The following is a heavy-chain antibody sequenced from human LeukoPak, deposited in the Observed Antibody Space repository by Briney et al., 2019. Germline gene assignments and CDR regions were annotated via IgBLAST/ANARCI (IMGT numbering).Heavy chain of an antibody. CDR1: GFTFSDYA. D-gene: IGHD2/OR15-2a*01. CDR3: AKDSKPYSTDV. CDR2: LQYDGNNK. V-gene: IGHV3-30*02. J-gene: IGHJ6*04. Sequence: GGSLRLSCAVSGFTFSDYAMHWVRQAPGKGLEWVALLQYDGNNKYYVDSVKGRFTISRDISKNTLYLQMSSLRPDDTAVYYCAKDSKPYSTDVSGEGNTVTVSA.